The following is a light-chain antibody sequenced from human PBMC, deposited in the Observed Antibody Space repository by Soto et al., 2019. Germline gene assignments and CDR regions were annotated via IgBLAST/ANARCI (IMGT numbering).Light chain of an antibody. J-gene: IGLJ1*01. CDR1: NSNIGSNT. Sequence: QPVLTQPPSASGTPGQRVTISCSGSNSNIGSNTVNWYQQLPGTAPKLLIYYDNLRPSGVPDRIPGSKSGTSASLAISGLQSDDEADYYCAAWDDSLNGRVFGTGTKVTVL. CDR2: YDN. CDR3: AAWDDSLNGRV. V-gene: IGLV1-44*01.